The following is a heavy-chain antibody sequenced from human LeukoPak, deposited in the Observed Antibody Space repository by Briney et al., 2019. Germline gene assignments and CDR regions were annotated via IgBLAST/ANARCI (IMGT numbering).Heavy chain of an antibody. V-gene: IGHV3-30-3*01. CDR3: ARPPLEYYYDDYIDY. Sequence: GGSLRLSCAASGFTFSSYAMHWVRQAPGKGLEWVAVISYDGSNKYYADSVKGRFTISRDNSKNTLYLQMNSLRAEDTAVYYCARPPLEYYYDDYIDYWGQGTLVTVSS. CDR2: ISYDGSNK. J-gene: IGHJ4*02. D-gene: IGHD3-22*01. CDR1: GFTFSSYA.